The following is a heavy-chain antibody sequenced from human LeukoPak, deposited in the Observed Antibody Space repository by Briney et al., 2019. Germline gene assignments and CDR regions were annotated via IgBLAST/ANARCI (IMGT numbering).Heavy chain of an antibody. CDR1: GFTFSSYG. D-gene: IGHD4-17*01. Sequence: GGSLRLSCTASGFTFSSYGMHWVRQAPGKGLEWVAFIRYSGSNKYYADPVKGRSTIARDNSKNSLYLKMNSVGAEDTAVYYCARAYGRDLDYWGQGTLVTVSS. CDR3: ARAYGRDLDY. V-gene: IGHV3-30*02. J-gene: IGHJ4*02. CDR2: IRYSGSNK.